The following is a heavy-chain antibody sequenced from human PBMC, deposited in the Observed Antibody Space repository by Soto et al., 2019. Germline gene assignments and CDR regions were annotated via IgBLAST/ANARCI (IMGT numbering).Heavy chain of an antibody. J-gene: IGHJ4*02. CDR3: ARRGSTVTCFDY. CDR2: INHSGST. D-gene: IGHD4-17*01. V-gene: IGHV4-34*01. CDR1: GGSFSGYY. Sequence: SETLSLTCAVYGGSFSGYYWSWIRQPPGKGLEWIGEINHSGSTNYNPSLKSRVTISVDTSKNQFSLKLSSVTAADTAVYYCARRGSTVTCFDYWGQGTLVTVSS.